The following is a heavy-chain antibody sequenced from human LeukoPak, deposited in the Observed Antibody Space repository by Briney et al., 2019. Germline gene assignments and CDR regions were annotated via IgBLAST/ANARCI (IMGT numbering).Heavy chain of an antibody. CDR1: GGSFSGYY. V-gene: IGHV4-34*01. CDR3: ARVYGGSSSPFDY. J-gene: IGHJ4*02. CDR2: INHSGST. D-gene: IGHD4-23*01. Sequence: KPSETLSPTCAVYGGSFSGYYWSWIRQPPGKGLEWIGEINHSGSTNYNPSLKSRVTISVDTSKNQFSLKLSSVTAADTAVYYCARVYGGSSSPFDYWGQGALVTVSS.